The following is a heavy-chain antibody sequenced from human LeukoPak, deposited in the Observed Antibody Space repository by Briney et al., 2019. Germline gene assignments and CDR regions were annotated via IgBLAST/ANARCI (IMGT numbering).Heavy chain of an antibody. V-gene: IGHV3-23*01. D-gene: IGHD3-10*01. Sequence: PGASLRLSCAASGFTLSSYAMSWVRQAPGKGLEWVSAISGSGDSTYYPDSVKGRFTISRDNSKNTLYLQMNSLRAEDTAVYYCAKARIRRITMVRGVIITSGHWGQGTLVTVSS. J-gene: IGHJ4*02. CDR2: ISGSGDST. CDR1: GFTLSSYA. CDR3: AKARIRRITMVRGVIITSGH.